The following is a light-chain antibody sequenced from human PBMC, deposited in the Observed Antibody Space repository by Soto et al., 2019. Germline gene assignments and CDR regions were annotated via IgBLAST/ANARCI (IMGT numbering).Light chain of an antibody. V-gene: IGKV3-20*01. J-gene: IGKJ1*01. CDR3: HQYGSSPST. CDR2: GAS. Sequence: EIVLTQSPATLSLSPGERATLSCRASQSVSSNYLAWYQQKPGQAPRLIIYGASSRATGIPDRFSGSGSGTDLTITISRLEPEDFEVYYCHQYGSSPSTFGQGTKVDIK. CDR1: QSVSSNY.